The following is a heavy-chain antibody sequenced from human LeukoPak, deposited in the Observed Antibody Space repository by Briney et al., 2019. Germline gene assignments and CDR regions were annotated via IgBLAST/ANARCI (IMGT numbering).Heavy chain of an antibody. Sequence: SETLSLTCTVSGGSISSYYWGWIRQPPGKGLEWIGSIYYSGSTYYNPSLKSRVTISVDTSKNQFSLKLSSVTAADTAVYYCARLCIRYYDFWSGPHHFDYWGQGTLVTVSS. V-gene: IGHV4-39*01. CDR1: GGSISSYY. D-gene: IGHD3-3*01. CDR2: IYYSGST. CDR3: ARLCIRYYDFWSGPHHFDY. J-gene: IGHJ4*02.